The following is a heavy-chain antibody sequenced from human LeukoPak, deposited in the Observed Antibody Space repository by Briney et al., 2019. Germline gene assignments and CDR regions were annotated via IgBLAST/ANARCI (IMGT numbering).Heavy chain of an antibody. CDR2: IGSSSNYI. J-gene: IGHJ3*02. D-gene: IGHD1-26*01. Sequence: GGSLRLSCAASGFTFSIYSMNWVRQAPGKGLEWVSSIGSSSNYIYYADSLKGRFTISRDNAKNSLYLQMNSLRAEDTAVYYCARDPRAGATVEVAFDIWGQGTMVTVSS. CDR3: ARDPRAGATVEVAFDI. CDR1: GFTFSIYS. V-gene: IGHV3-21*01.